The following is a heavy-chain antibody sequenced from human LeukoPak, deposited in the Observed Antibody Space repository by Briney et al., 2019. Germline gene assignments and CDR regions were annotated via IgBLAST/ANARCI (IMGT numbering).Heavy chain of an antibody. CDR1: GYTFTGYY. Sequence: GASVKVSCKASGYTFTGYYMHWVRQAPGQGLEWMGWINPNSGGTKYAQKFQGRVTMTRDTSISTAYMELSRLRSDDTAVYYCARGVRVVVVPAAIRFWGQGTLVTVSS. CDR3: ARGVRVVVVPAAIRF. V-gene: IGHV1-2*02. J-gene: IGHJ4*02. CDR2: INPNSGGT. D-gene: IGHD2-2*02.